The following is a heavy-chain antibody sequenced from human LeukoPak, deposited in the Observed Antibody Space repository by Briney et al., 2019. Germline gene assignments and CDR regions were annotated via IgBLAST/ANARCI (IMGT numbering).Heavy chain of an antibody. J-gene: IGHJ6*02. CDR3: AREVGDYYGSGSPDYYYGMDV. Sequence: LRLSCAASGFTFSSYAMSWIRQPPGKGLEWIGYIYYSGSTYYNPSLKSRVTISVDTSKNQFSLKLSSVTAADTAVYYCAREVGDYYGSGSPDYYYGMDVWGQGTTVTVSS. V-gene: IGHV4-30-4*08. D-gene: IGHD3-10*01. CDR1: GFTFSSYA. CDR2: IYYSGST.